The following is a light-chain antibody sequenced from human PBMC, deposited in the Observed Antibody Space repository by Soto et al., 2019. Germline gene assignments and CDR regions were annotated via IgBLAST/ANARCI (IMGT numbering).Light chain of an antibody. CDR3: LQHNSYPLT. CDR2: TAS. V-gene: IGKV1-5*01. Sequence: EIQMTQSPSTLSASVGDRVTITCRASQSISSWLAWYQQKPGTVPKRLVYTASALQSGVPSRFSGSGSGTEFTLTISSLQPEDFATYYCLQHNSYPLTFGQGTRLEIK. CDR1: QSISSW. J-gene: IGKJ5*01.